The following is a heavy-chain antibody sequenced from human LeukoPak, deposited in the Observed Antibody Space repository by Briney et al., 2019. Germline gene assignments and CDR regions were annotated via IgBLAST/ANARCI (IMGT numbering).Heavy chain of an antibody. CDR2: IDTSGNT. V-gene: IGHV4-4*07. Sequence: SETLSLTCSVSGDSISYFYWSWIRQPAGKGLEWIGRIDTSGNTNYKPSLKSRVTMSVDTSKNQFSLKLNSVTAADTAVYYCARVSSSWYQDWYFDLWGRGTLVTVSS. D-gene: IGHD6-13*01. CDR3: ARVSSSWYQDWYFDL. CDR1: GDSISYFY. J-gene: IGHJ2*01.